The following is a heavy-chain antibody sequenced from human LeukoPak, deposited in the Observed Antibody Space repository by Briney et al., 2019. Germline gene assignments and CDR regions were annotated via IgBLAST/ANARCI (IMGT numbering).Heavy chain of an antibody. Sequence: ASVKVSCKASGYTFTGYYMHWVRQAPGQGLEWMGWINPNSGGTNFAQKLQGRVTMTTDTSTSTAYMELRSLRSDDTAVYYCARDRGSSWYTADYWGQGTLVTVSS. CDR1: GYTFTGYY. CDR2: INPNSGGT. V-gene: IGHV1-2*02. CDR3: ARDRGSSWYTADY. D-gene: IGHD6-13*01. J-gene: IGHJ4*02.